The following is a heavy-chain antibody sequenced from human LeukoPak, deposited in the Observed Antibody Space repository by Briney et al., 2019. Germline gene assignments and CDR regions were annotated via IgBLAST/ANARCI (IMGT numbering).Heavy chain of an antibody. J-gene: IGHJ5*02. V-gene: IGHV4-34*01. CDR3: ARGSSGWSNSWFDP. D-gene: IGHD6-19*01. Sequence: ETLSLTCAVYGGSFSGYYWSWIRQPPGKGLEWIGEINHSGSTNYNPSLKSRVTISVDTSKNQFSLKLSSVTAADTAVYYCARGSSGWSNSWFDPWGQGTLVTVSS. CDR2: INHSGST. CDR1: GGSFSGYY.